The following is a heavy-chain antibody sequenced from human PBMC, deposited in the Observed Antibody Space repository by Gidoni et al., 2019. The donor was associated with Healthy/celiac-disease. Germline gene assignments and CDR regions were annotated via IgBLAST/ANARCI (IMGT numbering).Heavy chain of an antibody. Sequence: EVQLVESGGGLVKPGGSLRLSCAASGFTFSSYSMNWVRQAPGKGLEWVSSISSSSSYIDYADSVKGRFTISRDNAKNSLYLQMNSLRAEDTAVYYCARGGTVITMVRGVITDGNWFDPWGQGTLVTVSS. CDR1: GFTFSSYS. V-gene: IGHV3-21*01. CDR2: ISSSSSYI. J-gene: IGHJ5*02. D-gene: IGHD3-10*01. CDR3: ARGGTVITMVRGVITDGNWFDP.